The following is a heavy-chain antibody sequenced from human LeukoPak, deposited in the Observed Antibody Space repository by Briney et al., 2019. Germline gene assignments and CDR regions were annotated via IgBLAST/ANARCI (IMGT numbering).Heavy chain of an antibody. CDR3: ARCTASCYANAFDV. CDR1: GFTFSSYA. D-gene: IGHD2-2*01. Sequence: PGGSLRLSCAASGFTFSSYAMHWVRQAPGKGLEWVSAINGGGDATEYADSVKGRFTISRDNSKKTLYLQMNSLRPEDTAVYYCARCTASCYANAFDVWGQGTLLTVSS. J-gene: IGHJ3*01. CDR2: INGGGDAT. V-gene: IGHV3-23*01.